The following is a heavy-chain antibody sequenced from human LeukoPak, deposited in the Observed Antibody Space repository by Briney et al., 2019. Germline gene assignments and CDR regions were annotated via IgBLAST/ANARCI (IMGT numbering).Heavy chain of an antibody. V-gene: IGHV4-59*11. CDR2: IYYSGST. D-gene: IGHD5-24*01. J-gene: IGHJ3*02. CDR3: ARNLEMATITSPFDI. Sequence: SETLSLTCTVSGGSISTHYWNWIRQSPGKGLEWIGYIYYSGSTNYNPSLKSRVTISVDTSKNQLSLRLSSATAADSAVYYCARNLEMATITSPFDIWGQGTMVTVSS. CDR1: GGSISTHY.